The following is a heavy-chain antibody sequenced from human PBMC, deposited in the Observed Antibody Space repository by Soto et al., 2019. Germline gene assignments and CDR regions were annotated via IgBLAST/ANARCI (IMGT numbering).Heavy chain of an antibody. CDR1: GGSISSSNW. V-gene: IGHV4-4*02. Sequence: QVQLQESGPGLVKPSGTLSLTCAVSGGSISSSNWWSWVRQPPGKGLEWIGEIYHSGSTNYNPSLKSRVTIAVDKSKNQCSLKLSSVTAADTAVYYCARATYYYDTLDAFDIWGQGTMVTVSS. CDR3: ARATYYYDTLDAFDI. J-gene: IGHJ3*02. D-gene: IGHD3-22*01. CDR2: IYHSGST.